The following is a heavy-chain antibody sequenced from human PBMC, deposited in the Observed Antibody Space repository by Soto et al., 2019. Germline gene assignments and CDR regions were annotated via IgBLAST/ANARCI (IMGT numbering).Heavy chain of an antibody. D-gene: IGHD3-22*01. CDR1: GFTFENYA. V-gene: IGHV3-23*01. CDR2: ISGSGGTT. J-gene: IGHJ4*02. Sequence: GGSLRLSCVASGFTFENYAMSWVRQAPGKGLEWVSAISGSGGTTYYSDSVKGRFTISRDNSKNTLYLQMSSLRAEDTAVYYCAKAVIPNRYYFDYWGQGTLVTVSS. CDR3: AKAVIPNRYYFDY.